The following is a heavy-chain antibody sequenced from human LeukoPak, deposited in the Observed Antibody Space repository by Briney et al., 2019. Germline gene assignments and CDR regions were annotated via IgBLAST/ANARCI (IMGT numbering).Heavy chain of an antibody. CDR3: ARSFIAAATYDD. J-gene: IGHJ4*02. CDR1: GGSISSGGYY. V-gene: IGHV4-31*03. Sequence: SQTLSLTCTVSGGSISSGGYYWSWIRQHPGKGLEWIGYIYYSGSTYYNPSLKSRVTISADTSKNQFSLKLSSVTAADTAVYYCARSFIAAATYDDWGQGTLVTVSS. D-gene: IGHD6-13*01. CDR2: IYYSGST.